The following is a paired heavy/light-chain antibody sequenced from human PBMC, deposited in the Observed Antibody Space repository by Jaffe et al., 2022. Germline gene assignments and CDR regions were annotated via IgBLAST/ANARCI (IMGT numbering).Heavy chain of an antibody. J-gene: IGHJ3*02. CDR3: ARDQGDYGDYGAFDI. Sequence: QVQLQESGPGLVKPSQTLSLTCTVSGGSISGTSYYWSWIRQPAGKGLEWIGRIYTSGRANYNPSLKSRVTISVDTSKNQFSLKLSSVTAADTAVYYCARDQGDYGDYGAFDIWGQGTMVIVSS. CDR2: IYTSGRA. CDR1: GGSISGTSYY. V-gene: IGHV4-61*02. D-gene: IGHD4-17*01.
Light chain of an antibody. J-gene: IGLJ3*02. Sequence: SYELTQPPSVSVSLGQMARITCSGEALPKKYAFWYQQKPGQFPVLVIYKDSERPSGIPERFSGSSSGTIVTLTISGVQAEDEADYYCLSADSSGTWVFGGGTKLTVL. CDR2: KDS. CDR1: ALPKKY. CDR3: LSADSSGTWV. V-gene: IGLV3-16*01.